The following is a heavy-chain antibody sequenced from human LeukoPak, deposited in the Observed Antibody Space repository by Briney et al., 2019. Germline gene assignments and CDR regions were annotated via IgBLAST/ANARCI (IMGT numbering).Heavy chain of an antibody. CDR3: ARDAYDDASES. D-gene: IGHD3-3*01. Sequence: GGSLRLSCAASGFTCSYYWMTWVRQAPGKGLEWVANLRPDGRDKYYADSVKGRFTISRDNAKNSLYLQMNGLRADDTAIYYCARDAYDDASESWGQGTLVTVSS. CDR1: GFTCSYYW. CDR2: LRPDGRDK. J-gene: IGHJ5*02. V-gene: IGHV3-7*01.